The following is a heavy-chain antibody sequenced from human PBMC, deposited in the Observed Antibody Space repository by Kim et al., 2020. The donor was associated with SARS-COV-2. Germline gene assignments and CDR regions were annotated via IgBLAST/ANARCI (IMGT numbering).Heavy chain of an antibody. J-gene: IGHJ3*02. Sequence: ASVKVSCKASGYTFTSSGISWVRQAPGQGLEWMGWISAYNGNTNYAQNLQGRVTMTTDTSTSTAYMELRSLRSDDTAVYYCARAHYGFSAFDIWGQGTMVTVSS. CDR2: ISAYNGNT. V-gene: IGHV1-18*01. D-gene: IGHD4-17*01. CDR1: GYTFTSSG. CDR3: ARAHYGFSAFDI.